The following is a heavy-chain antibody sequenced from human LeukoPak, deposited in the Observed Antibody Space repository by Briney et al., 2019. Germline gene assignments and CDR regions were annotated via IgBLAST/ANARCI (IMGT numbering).Heavy chain of an antibody. CDR2: INPSGGST. CDR1: GYSLTSYY. V-gene: IGHV1-46*01. Sequence: ASVKVSCKASGYSLTSYYMHWVRQAPGQGLEWMGIINPSGGSTSYAQKFQGRVTMTRDMSTSTVYMELSSLRSEDTAVYYCARDGLVGATMVGYYMDVWGKGTTVTVSS. J-gene: IGHJ6*03. D-gene: IGHD1-26*01. CDR3: ARDGLVGATMVGYYMDV.